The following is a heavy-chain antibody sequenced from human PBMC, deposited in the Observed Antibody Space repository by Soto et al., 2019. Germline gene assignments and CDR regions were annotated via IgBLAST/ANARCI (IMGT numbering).Heavy chain of an antibody. CDR1: GYTFTNFG. V-gene: IGHV1-18*01. D-gene: IGHD1-7*01. CDR2: ITVSNGNA. J-gene: IGHJ4*02. Sequence: QVQLVQSGGEVKKPGASVKVSCKASGYTFTNFGIVWVRQAPGQGLEYMGWITVSNGNANYAPKFQDRVTLTTDTSTYTAYMELRSLISDDTAVYYCARWLQLRPLDYWGQGTLVTVSS. CDR3: ARWLQLRPLDY.